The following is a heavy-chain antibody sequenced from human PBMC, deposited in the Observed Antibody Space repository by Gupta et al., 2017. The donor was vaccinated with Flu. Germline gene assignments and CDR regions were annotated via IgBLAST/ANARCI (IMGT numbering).Heavy chain of an antibody. CDR3: ATVFDD. D-gene: IGHD2-21*02. Sequence: EVQLVQSGGGLVQPGGPLRLSCAASGFTFSNYWMHWVRQVPGKGLVWVSRVDNDRSGTSSADSVTGRFTISRDNAKTTLYLQMNSLRDEDTAVYYCATVFDDGGKGTLVTVSS. V-gene: IGHV3-74*01. CDR1: GFTFSNYW. J-gene: IGHJ4*02. CDR2: VDNDRSGT.